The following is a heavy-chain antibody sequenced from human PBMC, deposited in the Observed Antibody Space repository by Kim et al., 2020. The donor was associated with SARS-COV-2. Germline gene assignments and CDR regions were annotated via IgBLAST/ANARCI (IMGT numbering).Heavy chain of an antibody. V-gene: IGHV3-23*01. CDR2: ISGSGGST. CDR3: AKIPWKYSSSKFVTFDY. Sequence: GGSLRLSCAASGFTFSSYAMSWVRQAPGKGLEWVSAISGSGGSTYYADSVKGRFTISRDNSKNTLYLQMNSPRAEDTAVYYCAKIPWKYSSSKFVTFDYWGQGTLVTVSS. J-gene: IGHJ4*02. CDR1: GFTFSSYA. D-gene: IGHD6-6*01.